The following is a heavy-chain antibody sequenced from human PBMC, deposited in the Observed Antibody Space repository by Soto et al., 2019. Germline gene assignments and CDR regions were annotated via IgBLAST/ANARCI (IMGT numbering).Heavy chain of an antibody. J-gene: IGHJ5*02. CDR2: ISYDGMTK. CDR3: AKAPRREGSCDP. CDR1: GITFRGYA. V-gene: IGHV3-30*04. D-gene: IGHD3-10*01. Sequence: QVQLVESGGGVVQPGRSLRLSCEASGITFRGYAMHWVRQAPGQGLEWVAGISYDGMTKKYADSVKGRLTISRDDSKNTLDLHMNSLRLDDTAVYYCAKAPRREGSCDPWGQGTLVTVSS.